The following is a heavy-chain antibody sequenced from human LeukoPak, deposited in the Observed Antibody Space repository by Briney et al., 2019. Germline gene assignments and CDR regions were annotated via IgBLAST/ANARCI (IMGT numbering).Heavy chain of an antibody. J-gene: IGHJ4*02. D-gene: IGHD3-22*01. V-gene: IGHV1-2*02. Sequence: ASVKVSCKASGYTFTGYYMHWVRQAPGQGLEWMGWINPNSGGTNYAQKFQGRVTMTRDTSISTAYMELSRLRSDDTAVYYCARGTPYYYDSSGHYYTWAAFDYWGQGTLVTVSS. CDR3: ARGTPYYYDSSGHYYTWAAFDY. CDR2: INPNSGGT. CDR1: GYTFTGYY.